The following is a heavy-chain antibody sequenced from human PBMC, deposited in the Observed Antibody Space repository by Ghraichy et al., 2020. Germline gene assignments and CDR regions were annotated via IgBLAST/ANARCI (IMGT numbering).Heavy chain of an antibody. V-gene: IGHV4-59*08. J-gene: IGHJ5*02. D-gene: IGHD3-22*01. CDR1: GGSVSNNY. Sequence: SETLSLTCIVSGGSVSNNYWSWIRQPPGKGLEWLGYIHYNGGTKYNPSLKNRLAISLDTSKNQFSLKLTSVTAADTAVYYCARQRGEDSPVVIPWFDPWGPGTLVTVSS. CDR2: IHYNGGT. CDR3: ARQRGEDSPVVIPWFDP.